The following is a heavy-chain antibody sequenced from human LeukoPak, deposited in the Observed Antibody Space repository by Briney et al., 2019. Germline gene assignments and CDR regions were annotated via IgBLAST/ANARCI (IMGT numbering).Heavy chain of an antibody. D-gene: IGHD3-9*01. CDR1: GFTFDDYG. CDR2: INWNGGST. J-gene: IGHJ3*02. V-gene: IGHV3-20*04. Sequence: GGSLRLSCAASGFTFDDYGMSWVRQAPGKGLEWVSGINWNGGSTDYADSVKGRFTISRDNAKNSLYLQMNSLRAEDTAVYYCARETYYDILTGYYMNAFDIWGQGTMVTVSS. CDR3: ARETYYDILTGYYMNAFDI.